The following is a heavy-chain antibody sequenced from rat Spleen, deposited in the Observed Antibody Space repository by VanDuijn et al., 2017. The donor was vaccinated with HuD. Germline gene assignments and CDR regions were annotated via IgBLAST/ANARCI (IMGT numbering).Heavy chain of an antibody. CDR2: ITYSGST. Sequence: EVQLQESGPGLVKPSQSLSLTCSVTGHSITSSYRWNWIRKFPGNKMEWIGHITYSGSTTYNPSLKSRISITRDTSKNQFFLQLNSVTTEDTATYYCARRGYNNYFFDYWGRGVMVTVSA. CDR3: ARRGYNNYFFDY. CDR1: GHSITSSY. V-gene: IGHV3-1*01. J-gene: IGHJ2*01. D-gene: IGHD4-1*01.